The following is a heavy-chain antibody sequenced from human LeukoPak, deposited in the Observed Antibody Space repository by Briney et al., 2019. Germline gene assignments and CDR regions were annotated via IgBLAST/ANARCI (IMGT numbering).Heavy chain of an antibody. V-gene: IGHV4-59*08. D-gene: IGHD2-2*03. J-gene: IGHJ5*02. Sequence: SETLSLTCTVSGGSISSYYWTWIRQPPGKGLEWIGYIYYSGSTKYNPSLKSRVTMSVDTSKNRFSLKLSSVTAADTAVYYCARHRGYCSSTSCSYNWFDPWGQGTLVTVSS. CDR2: IYYSGST. CDR3: ARHRGYCSSTSCSYNWFDP. CDR1: GGSISSYY.